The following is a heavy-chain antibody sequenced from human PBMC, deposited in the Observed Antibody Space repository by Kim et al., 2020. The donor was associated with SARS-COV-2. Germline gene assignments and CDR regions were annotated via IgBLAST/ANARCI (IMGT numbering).Heavy chain of an antibody. J-gene: IGHJ4*02. CDR3: ATHFPDDY. CDR1: GGSISSSSYY. Sequence: SETLSLTCTVSGGSISSSSYYWGWIRQPPGKGLECIGSIYYSGSTYYNPSLKSRVTISVDTSKNQFSLKLSSVTAADTAVYYCATHFPDDYWGQGTLVTVSS. V-gene: IGHV4-39*01. CDR2: IYYSGST.